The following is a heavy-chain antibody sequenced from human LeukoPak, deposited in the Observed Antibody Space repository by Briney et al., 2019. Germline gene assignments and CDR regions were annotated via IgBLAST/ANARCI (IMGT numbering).Heavy chain of an antibody. D-gene: IGHD4-23*01. V-gene: IGHV4-4*07. CDR3: ALQGQSNSHLDF. Sequence: SSETLSLTCTVSGGSISSYYWSWIRQPAGKGLEWIGRIYTSGSTNYDPSLKSRVTMSVDTSKNQFSLKLSSVTAADTAVYFCALQGQSNSHLDFWGQGTLVTVSS. CDR2: IYTSGST. J-gene: IGHJ4*02. CDR1: GGSISSYY.